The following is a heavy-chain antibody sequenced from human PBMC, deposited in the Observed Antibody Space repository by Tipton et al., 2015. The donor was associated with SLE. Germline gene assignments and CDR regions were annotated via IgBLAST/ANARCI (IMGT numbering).Heavy chain of an antibody. V-gene: IGHV4-59*01. D-gene: IGHD6-13*01. CDR3: ARVPWGIDYFDY. Sequence: GLVKPSETLSLTCTVSGGSISSYYWSWIRQPPGKGLEWIGYIYYSGSTNYNPSLKSRVTISVDTSKNQFSLKLSSVTAADTAVYYCARVPWGIDYFDYWGQGTLVTVSS. CDR2: IYYSGST. CDR1: GGSISSYY. J-gene: IGHJ4*02.